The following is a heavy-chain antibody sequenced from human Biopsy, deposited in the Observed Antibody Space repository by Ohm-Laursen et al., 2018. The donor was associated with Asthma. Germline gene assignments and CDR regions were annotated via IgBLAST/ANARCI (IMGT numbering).Heavy chain of an antibody. Sequence: ASVKVSCKASGDSLGSFINYAISWVRQAPRQGLEWMGGLIPVLGTADYAPMFEGRVTITADESTSTAYLELTSLRFEDTAVYYCARGYSGADRIVYYYSGMEVWGQGTTVTVSS. J-gene: IGHJ6*02. CDR2: LIPVLGTA. CDR3: ARGYSGADRIVYYYSGMEV. V-gene: IGHV1-69*13. CDR1: GDSLGSFINYA. D-gene: IGHD5-12*01.